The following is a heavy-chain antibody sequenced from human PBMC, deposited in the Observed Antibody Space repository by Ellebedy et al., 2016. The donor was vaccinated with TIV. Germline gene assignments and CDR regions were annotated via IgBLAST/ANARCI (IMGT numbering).Heavy chain of an antibody. Sequence: GESLKISCVASGFTFRKYAMTWVRQAPGQGLEWVAAISGSGVSTYYADYVKGRFTISRDTSTSSLYLQMNSLRAGDTAIYYCAQFHGDYHPYYLDFWGQGTLVTVSS. J-gene: IGHJ4*02. V-gene: IGHV3-23*01. CDR2: ISGSGVST. D-gene: IGHD4-17*01. CDR3: AQFHGDYHPYYLDF. CDR1: GFTFRKYA.